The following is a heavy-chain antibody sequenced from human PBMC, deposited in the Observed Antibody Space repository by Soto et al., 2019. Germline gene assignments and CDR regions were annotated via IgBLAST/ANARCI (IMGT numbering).Heavy chain of an antibody. CDR2: IYYSGST. CDR1: GGSISSYY. J-gene: IGHJ4*02. CDR3: ARMPGGDPLVLYFDY. D-gene: IGHD2-21*02. Sequence: KASETLSLTCTVSGGSISSYYWSWIRQPPGKGLEWIGYIYYSGSTNYNPSLKSRVTISVDTSKNQFSLKLSSVTAADTAVYYCARMPGGDPLVLYFDYWGQGTLVTVSS. V-gene: IGHV4-59*08.